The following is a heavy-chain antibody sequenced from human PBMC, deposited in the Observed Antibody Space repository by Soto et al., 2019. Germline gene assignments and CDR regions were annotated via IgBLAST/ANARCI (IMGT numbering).Heavy chain of an antibody. J-gene: IGHJ6*02. CDR2: IWYDGSNK. V-gene: IGHV3-33*01. Sequence: PGGSLRLSCAASGFTFSSYGMHWVRQAPGKGLEWVAVIWYDGSNKYYADSVKGRFTISRDNSKNTLYLQMNSLRAEDTAVYYCARDPSKLRYFDWSNYYYYYGMDVWGQGTTVTVSS. CDR1: GFTFSSYG. CDR3: ARDPSKLRYFDWSNYYYYYGMDV. D-gene: IGHD3-9*01.